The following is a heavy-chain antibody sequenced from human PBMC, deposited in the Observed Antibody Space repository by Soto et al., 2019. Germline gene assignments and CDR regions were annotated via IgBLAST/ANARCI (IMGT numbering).Heavy chain of an antibody. J-gene: IGHJ4*02. CDR2: IRTNSLGGTT. CDR3: GMYYDGSGSNNYFEY. D-gene: IGHD3-10*01. Sequence: EVQLVESGGGLVKPGESLRLSCAASGFIFRDAWINWVRQAPGKGLEWVGRIRTNSLGGTTEYAAPVKGRFSISRDDSKDTLYLEMNSLTTGDTAVYYCGMYYDGSGSNNYFEYWGQGTLVTVSS. V-gene: IGHV3-15*07. CDR1: GFIFRDAW.